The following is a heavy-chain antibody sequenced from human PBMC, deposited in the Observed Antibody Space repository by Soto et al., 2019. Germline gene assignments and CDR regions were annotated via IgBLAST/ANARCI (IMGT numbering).Heavy chain of an antibody. V-gene: IGHV3-74*01. CDR2: IYGDGTGT. D-gene: IGHD2-15*01. J-gene: IGHJ4*02. Sequence: PVGSLRLSCVASGFSFSGYWMHWVRQRRGKGLAWVSNIYGDGTGTYADSVKGRFTISRDDAKSTIYLQMNSLRAEDTAVYYCARVKGGSGGKGDPLDFWGQGTLVTVSS. CDR3: ARVKGGSGGKGDPLDF. CDR1: GFSFSGYW.